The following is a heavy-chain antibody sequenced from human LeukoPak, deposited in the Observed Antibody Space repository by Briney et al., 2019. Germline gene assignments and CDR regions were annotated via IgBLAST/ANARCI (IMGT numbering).Heavy chain of an antibody. Sequence: SETLSLTCTVSGGSISTYYWSWIRQPAGKGLEWNGRIYTSGSTNYNPSLKSRVTISVDTSKNQFSLKLSSVTAADTAVYYCARRRSGSYTTGPRGPFDYWGQGTLVTVSS. CDR1: GGSISTYY. CDR3: ARRRSGSYTTGPRGPFDY. D-gene: IGHD1-26*01. CDR2: IYTSGST. V-gene: IGHV4-4*07. J-gene: IGHJ4*02.